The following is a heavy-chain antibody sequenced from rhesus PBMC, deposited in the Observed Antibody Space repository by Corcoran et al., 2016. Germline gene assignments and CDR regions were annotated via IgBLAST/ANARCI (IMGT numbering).Heavy chain of an antibody. D-gene: IGHD3-3*01. V-gene: IGHV4-127*01. CDR2: ISYSGST. J-gene: IGHJ4*01. Sequence: QVQLQESGPGLVKPSETLSLTCAVSGYSISSGYGWSWIRQPPGKGLEWIGYISYSGSTDYPPSFKSRVTISIDTSKNQFSLKLSSVTAADTAVYYCARRYYNIWTGYVFDYWGQGVLVTVSS. CDR3: ARRYYNIWTGYVFDY. CDR1: GYSISSGYG.